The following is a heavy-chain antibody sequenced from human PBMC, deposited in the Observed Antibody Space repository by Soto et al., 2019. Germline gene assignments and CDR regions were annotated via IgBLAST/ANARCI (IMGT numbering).Heavy chain of an antibody. CDR3: ARSRRNYFDP. CDR2: ISYSGTT. Sequence: SETLSLTCTVSGGSISVYYWNWIRQSPGKGLEWIGYISYSGTTKYNPSLKSRVTISVDTSKNQFSLKLSSVTAADTAVYYCARSRRNYFDPWGQGNLVTVSS. J-gene: IGHJ5*02. V-gene: IGHV4-59*01. CDR1: GGSISVYY.